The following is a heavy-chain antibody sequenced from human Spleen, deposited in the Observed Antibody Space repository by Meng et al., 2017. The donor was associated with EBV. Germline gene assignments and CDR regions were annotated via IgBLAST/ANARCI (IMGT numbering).Heavy chain of an antibody. Sequence: GQVGESGGALVQPGGSLRRSCAVSGFTFSTFWMHWVRQVPGKGLVWVARINEIGGTTTYADSVKGRFTISRDNPGNTLYLQMNSLRAEDTGVYFCSRDLAGPFDDWGQGTLVTVSS. J-gene: IGHJ4*02. CDR1: GFTFSTFW. CDR3: SRDLAGPFDD. CDR2: INEIGGTT. V-gene: IGHV3-74*01.